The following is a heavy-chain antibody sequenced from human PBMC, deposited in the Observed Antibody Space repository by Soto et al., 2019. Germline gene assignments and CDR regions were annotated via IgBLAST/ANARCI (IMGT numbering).Heavy chain of an antibody. D-gene: IGHD3-22*01. J-gene: IGHJ4*02. V-gene: IGHV1-69*12. CDR3: ARGLNYYDSRGYGHY. CDR1: GGTFSSYA. CDR2: VIPIFGTA. Sequence: QVQLVQSGAEVKKPGSSVKVSCKASGGTFSSYAISWVRQAPGQGREWMGGVIPIFGTANYAQKFQGRVTITADESTSTAHMELSSRRSEDTAVYYCARGLNYYDSRGYGHYWCQGTLVTVSS.